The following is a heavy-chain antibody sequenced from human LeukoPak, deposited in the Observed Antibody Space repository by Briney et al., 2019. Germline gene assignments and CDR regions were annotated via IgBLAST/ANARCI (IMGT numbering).Heavy chain of an antibody. D-gene: IGHD2-15*01. V-gene: IGHV4-59*08. Sequence: SETLSLTCTVSGGSISSYFWSWIRQPPGKGLEWIGYLYYTGSTNYNPSLKSRVTISVDTSKDQFSLKLSSATAADTAVYYCVRGGPYCSGGSCSDYWGQGILVTVSS. CDR1: GGSISSYF. J-gene: IGHJ4*02. CDR2: LYYTGST. CDR3: VRGGPYCSGGSCSDY.